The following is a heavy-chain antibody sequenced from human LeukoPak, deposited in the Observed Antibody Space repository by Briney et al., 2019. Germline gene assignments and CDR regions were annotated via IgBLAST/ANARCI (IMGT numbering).Heavy chain of an antibody. D-gene: IGHD2-2*01. V-gene: IGHV4-61*02. J-gene: IGHJ3*02. CDR2: IYTSGST. CDR1: GGSISSGGYS. CDR3: ARAPYCSSTSCYWANDAFDI. Sequence: SQTLSLTCAVSGGSISSGGYSWSWIRQPPGKGLEWIGRIYTSGSTNYNPSLKSRVTISVDTSKNQFSLKLSSVTAADTAVYYCARAPYCSSTSCYWANDAFDIWGQGTMVTVSS.